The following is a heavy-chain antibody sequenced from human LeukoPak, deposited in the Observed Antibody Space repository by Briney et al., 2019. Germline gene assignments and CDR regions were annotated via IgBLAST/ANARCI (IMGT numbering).Heavy chain of an antibody. V-gene: IGHV1-8*03. CDR3: ASGLTYSGYDSFMY. J-gene: IGHJ4*02. CDR2: MNPNSGNT. CDR1: GYTFTSYD. D-gene: IGHD5-12*01. Sequence: ASVKVSCKASGYTFTSYDLNWVRQATGQGLEWMGWMNPNSGNTGYAQKFQGRVTITRNTSISTAYMELSSLRSEDTAVYYCASGLTYSGYDSFMYWGQGTLVTVSS.